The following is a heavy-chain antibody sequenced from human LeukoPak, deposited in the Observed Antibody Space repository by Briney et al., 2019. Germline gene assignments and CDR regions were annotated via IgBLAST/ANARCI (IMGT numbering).Heavy chain of an antibody. V-gene: IGHV3-23*01. D-gene: IGHD3-10*01. CDR1: GITLSDYG. CDR3: AKRGVVIRIILVGFHKEAYYFDS. Sequence: PGGSVRLSCAVSGITLSDYGMTWVRQAPGKGLEWVAGISDTGGRTNYADSVKGRFTISRDNPKNTLYLQMNSLRAEDTAVYFCAKRGVVIRIILVGFHKEAYYFDSWGQGALVTVSS. CDR2: ISDTGGRT. J-gene: IGHJ4*02.